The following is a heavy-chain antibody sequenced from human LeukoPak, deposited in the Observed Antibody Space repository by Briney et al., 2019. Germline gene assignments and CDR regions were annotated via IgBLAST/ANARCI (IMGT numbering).Heavy chain of an antibody. V-gene: IGHV1-2*02. D-gene: IGHD1-26*01. Sequence: ASVKVSCKASGYTFTAHYLHWVRQAPGQGLEWMGWINPNSGGTNYAQKFQGRVTMTRDTSISTAYMELSRLRSDDTAVYYCARDLRGSYSLDYWGQGTLVTVSS. CDR1: GYTFTAHY. CDR3: ARDLRGSYSLDY. CDR2: INPNSGGT. J-gene: IGHJ4*02.